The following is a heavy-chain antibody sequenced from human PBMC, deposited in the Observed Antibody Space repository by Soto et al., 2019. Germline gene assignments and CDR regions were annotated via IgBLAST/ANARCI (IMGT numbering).Heavy chain of an antibody. CDR3: ARVSHPGINALPADY. D-gene: IGHD1-20*01. Sequence: GGSLRLSCAASGFTFSSYAMHWVRQAPGKGLEWVAVISYDGSNKYYADSVKGRFTISRDNSKNTLYLQMNSLRAEDTAVYYCARVSHPGINALPADYWGQGTLVTVSS. V-gene: IGHV3-30-3*01. J-gene: IGHJ4*02. CDR1: GFTFSSYA. CDR2: ISYDGSNK.